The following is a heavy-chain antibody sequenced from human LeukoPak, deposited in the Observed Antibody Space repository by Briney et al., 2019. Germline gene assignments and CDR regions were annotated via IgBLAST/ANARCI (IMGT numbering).Heavy chain of an antibody. Sequence: ASVKVSCKASGYTFTSYYMHWVRQAPGQGLEWMGIINPSGGSTSYAQKFQGRVTMTRDTSTSTVYMELSSPRSEDTAVYYCARDKMAGRDGYNFGIFDIWGQGTMVTVSS. CDR1: GYTFTSYY. D-gene: IGHD5-24*01. CDR3: ARDKMAGRDGYNFGIFDI. V-gene: IGHV1-46*01. CDR2: INPSGGST. J-gene: IGHJ3*02.